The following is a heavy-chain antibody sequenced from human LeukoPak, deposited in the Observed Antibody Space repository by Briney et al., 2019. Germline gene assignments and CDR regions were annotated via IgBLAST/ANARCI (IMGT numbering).Heavy chain of an antibody. V-gene: IGHV3-23*01. J-gene: IGHJ6*03. CDR2: IIDSGDIT. CDR3: AKLGGQEVYNYYVGV. CDR1: GFTFSSYA. D-gene: IGHD3-16*01. Sequence: GGSLRLSCEVSGFTFSSYAMSWVRQAPGKGLEWVSGIIDSGDITYYANSVKGRFTISRDNSKYTLYLQMNSLRAEDTAVYYCAKLGGQEVYNYYVGVWGKGTTVAVSS.